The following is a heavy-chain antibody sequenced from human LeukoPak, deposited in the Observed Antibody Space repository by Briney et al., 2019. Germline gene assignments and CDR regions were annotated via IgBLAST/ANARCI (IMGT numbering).Heavy chain of an antibody. CDR3: SRRLTKITPRTGGGPFDH. CDR1: GFTFSSYG. CDR2: IWYDGSNK. Sequence: GGSLRLSCAASGFTFSSYGMHWVRQAPGKGLEWVAVIWYDGSNKYYADSVKGRFTISRDNSKNTLYLQMNSLRAEDTAVYYWSRRLTKITPRTGGGPFDHWGQGTLGTGSS. J-gene: IGHJ4*02. D-gene: IGHD1-20*01. V-gene: IGHV3-33*01.